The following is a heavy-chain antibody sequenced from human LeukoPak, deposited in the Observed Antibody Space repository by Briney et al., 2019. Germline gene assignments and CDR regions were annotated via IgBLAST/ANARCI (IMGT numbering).Heavy chain of an antibody. Sequence: PGGSLRLSCAGSGFTFSSYAMSWVRQAPGKGLEWVSAISGSGGSTYYADSVKGRFTISRDNSKNTLYLQMNSLRAEDTAVYYCAKGQSIGYYGSGSLDYWGQGTLVTVSS. CDR3: AKGQSIGYYGSGSLDY. CDR1: GFTFSSYA. D-gene: IGHD3-10*01. J-gene: IGHJ4*02. V-gene: IGHV3-23*01. CDR2: ISGSGGST.